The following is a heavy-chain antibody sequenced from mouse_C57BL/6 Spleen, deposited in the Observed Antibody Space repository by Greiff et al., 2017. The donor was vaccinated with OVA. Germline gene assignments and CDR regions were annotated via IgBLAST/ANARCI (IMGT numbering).Heavy chain of an antibody. J-gene: IGHJ3*01. CDR2: IYPGSGST. CDR1: GYTFTSYW. V-gene: IGHV1-55*01. Sequence: QVQLQQPGAELVKPGASVKMSCKASGYTFTSYWITWVKQRPGQGLEWIGDIYPGSGSTNYNEKFKSKATLTVDTSSSTAYMQLSSLTSEDSAVYYGARSYGYDTWFAYWGQGTLVTVSA. D-gene: IGHD2-2*01. CDR3: ARSYGYDTWFAY.